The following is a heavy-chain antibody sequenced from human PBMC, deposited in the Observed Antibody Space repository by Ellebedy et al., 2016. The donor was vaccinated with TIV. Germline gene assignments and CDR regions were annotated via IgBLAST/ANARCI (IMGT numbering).Heavy chain of an antibody. CDR2: ICGGTI. J-gene: IGHJ4*02. V-gene: IGHV3-48*01. Sequence: GESLKISCAASGFTFSAFSMNWVRQAPGKGLEWISYICGGTIYYAESVKGRFTISRDNAENSLYLQMDSLRVEDTAVYYCAKELVSRGSLTFDYWGQGTLVTVSS. D-gene: IGHD6-19*01. CDR3: AKELVSRGSLTFDY. CDR1: GFTFSAFS.